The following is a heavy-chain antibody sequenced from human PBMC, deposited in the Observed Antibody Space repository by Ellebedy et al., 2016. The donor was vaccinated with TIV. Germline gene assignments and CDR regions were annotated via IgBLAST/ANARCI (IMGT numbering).Heavy chain of an antibody. V-gene: IGHV4-39*01. J-gene: IGHJ5*02. Sequence: SETLSLTCTVSGGSISSSSNYWGWIRQAPGKGLEWIGSIYYSGSTYYNPSLKSRVTISVDTSKSQFSLKLTSVTAEDTAVYYCARWFGELLYVMWFDPWGQGTLVTVSS. CDR2: IYYSGST. D-gene: IGHD3-10*01. CDR1: GGSISSSSNY. CDR3: ARWFGELLYVMWFDP.